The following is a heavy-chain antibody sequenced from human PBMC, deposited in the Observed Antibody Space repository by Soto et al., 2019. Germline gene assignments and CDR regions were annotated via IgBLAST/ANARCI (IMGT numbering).Heavy chain of an antibody. V-gene: IGHV4-39*01. CDR3: ARHTVRSSGFTDH. CDR1: GGSISSSSYY. D-gene: IGHD6-19*01. CDR2: IYYSGST. J-gene: IGHJ5*02. Sequence: QLQLQESGPGLVKPSETLSLTCTVPGGSISSSSYYWGWIRQPPGKGLEWIVSIYYSGSTYYNPSLENRITISVGTSRIQFSPKPTIVTAADTAVYYCARHTVRSSGFTDHRGQGTLVTVSS.